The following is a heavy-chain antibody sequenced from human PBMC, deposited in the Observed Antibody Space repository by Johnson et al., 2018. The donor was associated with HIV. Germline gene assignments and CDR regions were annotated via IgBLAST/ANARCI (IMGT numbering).Heavy chain of an antibody. CDR1: GFTFRNYG. CDR2: ISNDGGSK. J-gene: IGHJ3*02. D-gene: IGHD2-21*02. V-gene: IGHV3-30*02. Sequence: QVQLVESGGGVVQPGGSLRLSCAASGFTFRNYGMHWVRQAPGKGLEWVTFISNDGGSKYYADSVRGRFTISRDISKNTLYLQMNSLRSEYTAVYYCAKPVMTAIAPLDVFDIWGQGTMVTVSS. CDR3: AKPVMTAIAPLDVFDI.